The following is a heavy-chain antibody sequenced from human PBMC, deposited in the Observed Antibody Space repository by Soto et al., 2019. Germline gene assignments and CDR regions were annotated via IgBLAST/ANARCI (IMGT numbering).Heavy chain of an antibody. Sequence: QPGGSLRLSCAASGFTFSSYAMSWVRQAPGKGLEWVSAISGSGGSTYYADSVKGRFTISRDNSKNTLYLQMNSLRAEDTAVYYCATLHSPFIVVVPRVDIWGQGTMVTVSS. V-gene: IGHV3-23*01. J-gene: IGHJ3*02. CDR2: ISGSGGST. CDR1: GFTFSSYA. CDR3: ATLHSPFIVVVPRVDI. D-gene: IGHD2-2*01.